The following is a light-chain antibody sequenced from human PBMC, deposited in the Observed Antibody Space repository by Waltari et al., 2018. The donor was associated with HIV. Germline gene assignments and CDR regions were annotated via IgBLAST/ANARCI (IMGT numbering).Light chain of an antibody. Sequence: QSPLTPPASVSGSPGLSPTLPSTGHPRARDLSIYDYWYHQHPCKAPKLMMYDVTHRPAGVANRFCGSKSGNTDSLTISGLQAEDEADYYCSSDTRSSWVFGGGTKLTVL. CDR2: DVT. CDR3: SSDTRSSWV. CDR1: PRARDLSIY. J-gene: IGLJ3*02. V-gene: IGLV2-14*03.